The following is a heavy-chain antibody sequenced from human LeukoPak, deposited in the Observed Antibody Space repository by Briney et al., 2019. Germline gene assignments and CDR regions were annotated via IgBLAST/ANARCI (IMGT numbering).Heavy chain of an antibody. CDR3: ARDGGATTNFDY. J-gene: IGHJ4*02. D-gene: IGHD1-26*01. CDR2: IIPIFGTA. CDR1: GGTFSIYA. Sequence: SVTVSFTASGGTFSIYAISWVRQAPGQGLEWMGGIIPIFGTANYAQKFQGRVTITADESTSTAYMELSSLRSEDTAVYYCARDGGATTNFDYWGQGTLVTVSS. V-gene: IGHV1-69*01.